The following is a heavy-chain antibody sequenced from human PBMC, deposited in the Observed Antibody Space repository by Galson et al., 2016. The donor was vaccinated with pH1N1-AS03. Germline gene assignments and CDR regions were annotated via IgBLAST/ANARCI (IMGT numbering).Heavy chain of an antibody. V-gene: IGHV4-59*01. D-gene: IGHD1-26*01. J-gene: IGHJ5*02. Sequence: ETLSLTCTVSGGSISNYYWTWIRQPPGKGLEWIGYIYYSGSTNYNPSLKSRVTISVDTSKNQFSLKLGSGTAADTAVYYCARDLGALLGWFDPWGQGTLVTVSS. CDR3: ARDLGALLGWFDP. CDR1: GGSISNYY. CDR2: IYYSGST.